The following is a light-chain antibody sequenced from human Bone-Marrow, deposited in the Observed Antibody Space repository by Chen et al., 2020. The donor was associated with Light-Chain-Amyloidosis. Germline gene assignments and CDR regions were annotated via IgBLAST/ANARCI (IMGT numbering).Light chain of an antibody. CDR2: RDT. CDR1: DLPTKY. V-gene: IGLV3-25*03. Sequence: SYELTQPPSGSVSPGQTARITCSGDDLPTKYAYWYQQKPGQAPVLVIHRDTERPSGISERFSGSSSGTTATLTISGVQAEDEADYHWQSADSSGTYEVIFGGGTKLTVL. CDR3: QSADSSGTYEVI. J-gene: IGLJ2*01.